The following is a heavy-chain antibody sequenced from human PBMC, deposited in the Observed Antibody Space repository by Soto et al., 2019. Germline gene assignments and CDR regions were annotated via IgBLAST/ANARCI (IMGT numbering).Heavy chain of an antibody. CDR3: ARAGTYYYDSSGTSDPFDI. Sequence: SETLSLTCTVSGGSISSGGYYWSWIRQHPGKGLEWIGYIYYSGSTYYNPSLKSRVTISVDTSKNQFSLKLSSVTAADTAVYYCARAGTYYYDSSGTSDPFDIWGQGTMVTVSS. CDR2: IYYSGST. CDR1: GGSISSGGYY. J-gene: IGHJ3*02. V-gene: IGHV4-31*03. D-gene: IGHD3-22*01.